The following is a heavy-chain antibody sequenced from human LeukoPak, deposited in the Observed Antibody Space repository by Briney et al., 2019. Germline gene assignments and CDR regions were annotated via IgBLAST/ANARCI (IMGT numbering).Heavy chain of an antibody. CDR2: ISWNSGSI. V-gene: IGHV3-9*01. CDR1: GFTFDDYA. D-gene: IGHD3-10*01. J-gene: IGHJ4*02. CDR3: AKGPYYYGSGYYFDY. Sequence: GRSLRLSCAASGFTFDDYAMHWVRQAPGRGLEWVSGISWNSGSIGYADSVKGRFTISRDNAKNSLYLQMNSLRAEDTALYYCAKGPYYYGSGYYFDYWSQGTLVTVSS.